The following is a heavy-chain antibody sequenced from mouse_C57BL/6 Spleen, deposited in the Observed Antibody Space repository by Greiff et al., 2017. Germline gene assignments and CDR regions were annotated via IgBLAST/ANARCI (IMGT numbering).Heavy chain of an antibody. V-gene: IGHV1-69*01. CDR2: IDPSDSYT. D-gene: IGHD1-1*01. CDR1: GYTFTSYW. Sequence: QVQLQQPGAELVMPGASVKLSCKASGYTFTSYWMHWVKQRPGQGLEWIGEIDPSDSYTNYNQKFKGKSTLTVDKSSSTAYMQLSSLTSEDSAVYYCARSYYYGSRGWYFEVWGTGTTVTVSS. J-gene: IGHJ1*03. CDR3: ARSYYYGSRGWYFEV.